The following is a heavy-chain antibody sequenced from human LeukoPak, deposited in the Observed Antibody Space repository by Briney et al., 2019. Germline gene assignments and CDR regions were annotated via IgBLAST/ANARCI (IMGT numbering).Heavy chain of an antibody. V-gene: IGHV3-11*04. J-gene: IGHJ4*02. CDR3: AKARNRYSGSYSGAGDY. CDR2: ISSGGSTI. CDR1: GFTFSDYY. D-gene: IGHD1-26*01. Sequence: PGGSLRLSCSASGFTFSDYYMSWIRQAPGKGLEWVSYISSGGSTIDYADSVMGRFTISRDNAKNTLYLQMNSLRAEDTAVYYCAKARNRYSGSYSGAGDYWGQGTLVTVSS.